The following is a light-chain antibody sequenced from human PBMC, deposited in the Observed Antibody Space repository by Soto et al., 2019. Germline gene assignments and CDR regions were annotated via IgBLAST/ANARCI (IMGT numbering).Light chain of an antibody. Sequence: ETVLTQSPGTLSLSPGERATLSCRASQSVGSTYLAWYQQKPGQAPRLLIYDKFNRATGIPYRFSGSGSGTDFTLTISRLEPEDFAVYHCQQYGNPPWTFGQGTKLEIK. CDR1: QSVGSTY. J-gene: IGKJ2*01. CDR2: DKF. V-gene: IGKV3-20*01. CDR3: QQYGNPPWT.